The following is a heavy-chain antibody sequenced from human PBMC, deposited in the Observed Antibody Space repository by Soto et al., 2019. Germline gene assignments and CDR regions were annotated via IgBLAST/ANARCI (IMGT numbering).Heavy chain of an antibody. V-gene: IGHV1-69*01. Sequence: QVQLVQSGAEVKKPGSSVKVSCKASGGTFSSYAISWVRQAPGQGLEWMGGIIPIFGTANYAQKFQGRVTNTADESTSTADMELSSLRSEDTAVYYCAREVEAVAGTYYFDYWGQGTLVTVSS. CDR2: IIPIFGTA. D-gene: IGHD6-19*01. J-gene: IGHJ4*02. CDR1: GGTFSSYA. CDR3: AREVEAVAGTYYFDY.